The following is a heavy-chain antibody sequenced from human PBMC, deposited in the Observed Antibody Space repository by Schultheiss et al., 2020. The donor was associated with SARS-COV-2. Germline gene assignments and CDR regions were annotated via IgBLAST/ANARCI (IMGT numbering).Heavy chain of an antibody. CDR1: GFPFRNYA. V-gene: IGHV3-33*07. Sequence: GESLKISCAASGFPFRNYAFYWVRQAPGKGLEWVAVIWYVGGNQYYADSVKGRFTISRDNAKNSLFLQMDSLRAEDTAVYYCAREGFDPDGGAVPLDYWGQGTLVTVSS. CDR2: IWYVGGNQ. D-gene: IGHD3-16*01. CDR3: AREGFDPDGGAVPLDY. J-gene: IGHJ4*02.